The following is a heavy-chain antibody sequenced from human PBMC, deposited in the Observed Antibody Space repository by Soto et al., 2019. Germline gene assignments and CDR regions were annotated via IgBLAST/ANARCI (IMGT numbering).Heavy chain of an antibody. D-gene: IGHD4-17*01. J-gene: IGHJ4*02. Sequence: SETLSLTCTVSGGSVTNSCYYCGWIRQSPGKGLEWIGSVYYRGRSYSKSSVKSRVTISVDTSKNRFSLSVNSVAASDTAVYFCVSQRTTVPTQAYFDYWGPGALVTVSS. V-gene: IGHV4-39*01. CDR1: GGSVTNSCYY. CDR3: VSQRTTVPTQAYFDY. CDR2: VYYRGRS.